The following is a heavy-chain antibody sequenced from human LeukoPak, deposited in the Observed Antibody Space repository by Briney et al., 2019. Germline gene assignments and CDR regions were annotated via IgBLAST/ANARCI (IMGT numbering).Heavy chain of an antibody. J-gene: IGHJ3*01. CDR2: IASSGRNT. D-gene: IGHD5-24*01. CDR3: AKDIQLSA. CDR1: GFTFSSYA. V-gene: IGHV3-23*01. Sequence: PGGSLRLSCAASGFTFSSYAMTWVRQAPGKGLEWVSLIASSGRNTYYTDSVRGRFTISRDNSKNTLSLQMNSRRVEDTAMYYCAKDIQLSAWGLGTMVTVSS.